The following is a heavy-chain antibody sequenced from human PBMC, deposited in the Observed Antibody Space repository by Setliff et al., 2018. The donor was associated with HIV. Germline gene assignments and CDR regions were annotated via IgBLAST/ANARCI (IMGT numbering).Heavy chain of an antibody. Sequence: PSETLSLTCSVSGGSITSGSYYWGWIRQPAGKGLEWIGHIYTNGSTSYSPSLKSRVTISVDTSKNQLSLRLSSVTAADTAVYYCARDRGGHYTGSYYYMDVWGKGTTVTVSS. D-gene: IGHD3-10*01. CDR3: ARDRGGHYTGSYYYMDV. J-gene: IGHJ6*03. V-gene: IGHV4-61*09. CDR1: GGSITSGSYY. CDR2: IYTNGST.